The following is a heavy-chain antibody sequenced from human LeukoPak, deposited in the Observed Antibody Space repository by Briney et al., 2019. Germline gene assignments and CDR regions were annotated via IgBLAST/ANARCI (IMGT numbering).Heavy chain of an antibody. CDR1: GYTFTGYY. V-gene: IGHV1-18*04. Sequence: ASVKVSCKASGYTFTGYYMHWVRQAPGQGLEWMGWISAYNGNTNYAQKLQGRVTMTTDTSTSTAYMELRSLRSDDTAVYYCARDKAPITGTTHGAFDIWGQGTMVTVSS. CDR3: ARDKAPITGTTHGAFDI. D-gene: IGHD1-7*01. J-gene: IGHJ3*02. CDR2: ISAYNGNT.